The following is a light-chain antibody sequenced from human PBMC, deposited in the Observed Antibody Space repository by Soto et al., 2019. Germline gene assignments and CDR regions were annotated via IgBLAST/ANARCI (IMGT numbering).Light chain of an antibody. J-gene: IGKJ4*01. CDR3: QQYGISPLT. CDR2: GAS. CDR1: QSVSSSS. V-gene: IGKV3-20*01. Sequence: IVLTQSPGTLSLSPAERATLSCRASQSVSSSSLAWYQQKPGQAPRLLIYGASARATGIPDRFSGSGSGTDFTLTISRLEPEDFAVYYCQQYGISPLTFGGGTKVEIK.